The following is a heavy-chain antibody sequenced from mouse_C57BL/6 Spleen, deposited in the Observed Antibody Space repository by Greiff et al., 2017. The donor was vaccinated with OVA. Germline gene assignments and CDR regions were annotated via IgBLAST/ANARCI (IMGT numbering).Heavy chain of an antibody. Sequence: QVQLQQPGAELVKPGASVKLSCKASGYTFTSYWMHWVKQRPGRGLAWIGRIDPNSGGTKYNAKFTSKATLPVDKPSSTAYMQLSSLTSEDAAVYYCARALTGEGMDDWGQGTSVTVSS. V-gene: IGHV1-72*01. D-gene: IGHD4-1*01. CDR3: ARALTGEGMDD. J-gene: IGHJ4*01. CDR1: GYTFTSYW. CDR2: IDPNSGGT.